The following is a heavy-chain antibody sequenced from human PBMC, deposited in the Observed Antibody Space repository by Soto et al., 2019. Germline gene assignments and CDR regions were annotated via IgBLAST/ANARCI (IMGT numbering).Heavy chain of an antibody. CDR3: ARDYEFGFDI. V-gene: IGHV3-7*01. Sequence: EVQLVESGGGLVQPGGSLRLSCEPSAFTLSSFWISWVRQAPGKGLEWVANIKPDGSEKYYVDSVKGRFTISRDNTKNSLYLQMSTLRPEDTAIYYCARDYEFGFDIWGQGTLVTVSS. D-gene: IGHD3-22*01. J-gene: IGHJ3*02. CDR2: IKPDGSEK. CDR1: AFTLSSFW.